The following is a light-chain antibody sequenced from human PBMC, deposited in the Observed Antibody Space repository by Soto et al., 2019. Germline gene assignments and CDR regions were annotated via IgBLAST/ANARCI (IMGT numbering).Light chain of an antibody. CDR1: KNDIGLYDF. V-gene: IGLV2-8*01. Sequence: QSALTQPPSASGSPGQSVTISCTGTKNDIGLYDFVSWYQHHPGKAPRLIIYEVVLRPSGVPDRFSGSKSGNTASLTVSGLQAADEADYFCKSYAGSNTYVFGSGTKVTVL. CDR3: KSYAGSNTYV. CDR2: EVV. J-gene: IGLJ1*01.